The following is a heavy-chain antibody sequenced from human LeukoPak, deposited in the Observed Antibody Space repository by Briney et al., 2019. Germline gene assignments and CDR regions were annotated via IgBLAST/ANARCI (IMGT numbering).Heavy chain of an antibody. D-gene: IGHD3-22*01. CDR3: ARSDSSGYFDWFDP. CDR2: IYYNGST. CDR1: GGSISSHY. J-gene: IGHJ5*02. V-gene: IGHV4-59*11. Sequence: SETLSLTCTVSGGSISSHYWSWIRQPPGKGLEWIGYIYYNGSTNYNPSLKSRVTISVDTSKNQFSLKLSSVTAADTAVYYCARSDSSGYFDWFDPWGQGTLVTVSS.